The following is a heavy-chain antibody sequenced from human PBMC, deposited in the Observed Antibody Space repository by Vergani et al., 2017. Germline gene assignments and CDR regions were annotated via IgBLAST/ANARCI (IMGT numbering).Heavy chain of an antibody. CDR2: ISAYNGNT. CDR1: GYTFTSYG. D-gene: IGHD6-6*01. CDR3: ARDLGDTAARPFGVVDY. V-gene: IGHV1-18*01. J-gene: IGHJ4*02. Sequence: QVQLVQSGAEVKKPGASVKVSCKASGYTFTSYGISWVRQAPGQGLEWMGWISAYNGNTNYAPKLQGRVTMTTDTSTSTAHMELRSLRSDDTAVYYCARDLGDTAARPFGVVDYWGQGTLVTVSS.